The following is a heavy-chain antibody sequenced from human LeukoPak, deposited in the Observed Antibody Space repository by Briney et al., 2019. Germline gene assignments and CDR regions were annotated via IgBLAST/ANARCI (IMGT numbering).Heavy chain of an antibody. CDR1: GGSISSSSYY. Sequence: KPSETLSLTCTVSGGSISSSSYYWGWLRQPPGKGLEWIGNIYYSGSTYYNPSLKSRVTISVDTSKNQFSLKLSSVTAADTAVYYCATVPLKIWSGSDYWGQGTLVTVSS. D-gene: IGHD6-25*01. J-gene: IGHJ4*02. V-gene: IGHV4-39*01. CDR2: IYYSGST. CDR3: ATVPLKIWSGSDY.